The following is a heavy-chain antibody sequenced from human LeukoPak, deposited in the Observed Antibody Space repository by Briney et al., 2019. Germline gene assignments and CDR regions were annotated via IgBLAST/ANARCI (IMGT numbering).Heavy chain of an antibody. CDR1: GGSFSGYY. CDR3: ARATAPCSSTSCYRSEFDP. J-gene: IGHJ5*02. V-gene: IGHV4-34*01. Sequence: PSETLSLTCAVYGGSFSGYYWSWIRQPPGKGLEWIGEINHSGSTNYNPSLKSRVTISVDTSKNQFSLKLSSVTAADTAVYYCARATAPCSSTSCYRSEFDPWGQGTLVTVSS. CDR2: INHSGST. D-gene: IGHD2-2*01.